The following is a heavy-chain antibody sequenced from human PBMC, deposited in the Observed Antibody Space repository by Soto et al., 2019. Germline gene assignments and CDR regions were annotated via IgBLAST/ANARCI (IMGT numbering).Heavy chain of an antibody. Sequence: LRLSCAASGFTFSSYSMNWVRQAPGKGLEWVSYISSSSSTIYYADSVKGRFTISRDNAKNSLYLQMNSLRAEDTAVYYCARGTVQYYYYYMDVWGKGTTVTVSS. CDR1: GFTFSSYS. CDR2: ISSSSSTI. V-gene: IGHV3-48*01. J-gene: IGHJ6*03. D-gene: IGHD1-1*01. CDR3: ARGTVQYYYYYMDV.